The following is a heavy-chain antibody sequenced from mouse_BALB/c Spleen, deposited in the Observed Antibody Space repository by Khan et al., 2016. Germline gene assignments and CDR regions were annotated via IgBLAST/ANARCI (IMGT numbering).Heavy chain of an antibody. CDR3: ATGYDFDWDYYAMDY. CDR1: GDSITSGY. V-gene: IGHV3-8*02. CDR2: ISYSGST. D-gene: IGHD2-4*01. J-gene: IGHJ4*01. Sequence: EVQLQESGPSLVKPSQTLSLTCSVTGDSITSGYWNWIRKFSGNKLEYLGYISYSGSTYYNPSLKNRVSITRDTSKNQFYLQLNSVTTEDTATYYCATGYDFDWDYYAMDYGGQGTSVTVSS.